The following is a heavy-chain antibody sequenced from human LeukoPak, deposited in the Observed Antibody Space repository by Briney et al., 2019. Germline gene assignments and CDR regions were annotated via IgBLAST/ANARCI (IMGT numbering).Heavy chain of an antibody. V-gene: IGHV3-15*01. Sequence: GGSLRLSWAASGVSFSTACMNWVRQPPGKGLEWVGRIKSRADGGTTDYAAPVKDRFTISRDDSQNTLYLQINSLKTEHAAVYYCTPGHDILTGYVWFDHWRQGTLVTVSS. CDR1: GVSFSTAC. CDR3: TPGHDILTGYVWFDH. CDR2: IKSRADGGTT. D-gene: IGHD3-9*01. J-gene: IGHJ5*02.